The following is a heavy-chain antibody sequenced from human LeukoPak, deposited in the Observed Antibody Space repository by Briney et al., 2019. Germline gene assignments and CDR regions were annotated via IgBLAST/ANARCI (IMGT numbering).Heavy chain of an antibody. CDR1: EFTFSTYT. Sequence: SGGSLRLSCAASEFTFSTYTMNWVRQAPGKGLEWVSSISSSSSYIYYADSVKGRFTISRDNAKNSLYLQMNSLRAEDTAVYYCARDPQPDPYYYYYMDVWGKGTTVTISS. J-gene: IGHJ6*03. D-gene: IGHD2-2*01. CDR2: ISSSSSYI. CDR3: ARDPQPDPYYYYYMDV. V-gene: IGHV3-21*01.